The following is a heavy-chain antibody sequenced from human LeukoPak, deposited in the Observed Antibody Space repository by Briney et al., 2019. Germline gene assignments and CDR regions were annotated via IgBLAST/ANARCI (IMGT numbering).Heavy chain of an antibody. V-gene: IGHV3-74*01. CDR3: ARVSGYSYEYRWYFDL. CDR2: IKSDGSST. D-gene: IGHD5-18*01. CDR1: GFTFSSYW. Sequence: GGSLRLSCAPSGFTFSSYWIHWVRRAPGKGLVWVSRIKSDGSSTSYADSVKGRFTISRDTSKNMLYLQMNSLRAEDTAVYYCARVSGYSYEYRWYFDLWGRGTLVTVSS. J-gene: IGHJ2*01.